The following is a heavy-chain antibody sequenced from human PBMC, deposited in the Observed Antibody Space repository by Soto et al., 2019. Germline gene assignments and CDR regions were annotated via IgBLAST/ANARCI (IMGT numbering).Heavy chain of an antibody. D-gene: IGHD2-21*02. V-gene: IGHV4-39*01. CDR3: ARPEYSEVVTASDY. CDR2: IYDSGST. CDR1: GGSISSSSYY. Sequence: SETLSLTCTVSGGSISSSSYYWGWIRQPPGKGLERIGSIYDSGSTYYNPSLKSRVTISVDTSKNQFSLKLSSVTAADTAVYYCARPEYSEVVTASDYWGQGTLVTVSS. J-gene: IGHJ4*02.